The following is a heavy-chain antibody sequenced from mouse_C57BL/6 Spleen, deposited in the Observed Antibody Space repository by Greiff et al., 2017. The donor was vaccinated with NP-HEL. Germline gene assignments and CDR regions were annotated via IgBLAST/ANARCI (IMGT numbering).Heavy chain of an antibody. CDR3: AREVRGDDGEFAY. J-gene: IGHJ3*01. V-gene: IGHV1-81*01. Sequence: QVQLQQSGAELARPGASVKLSCKASGYTFTSYGISWVKQRTGQGLEWIGEIYPRSGNTYYNEKFKGKATLPAAKSSSTAYMELRSLTSEDSAGYFCAREVRGDDGEFAYWGKGTLVTVSA. D-gene: IGHD2-2*01. CDR2: IYPRSGNT. CDR1: GYTFTSYG.